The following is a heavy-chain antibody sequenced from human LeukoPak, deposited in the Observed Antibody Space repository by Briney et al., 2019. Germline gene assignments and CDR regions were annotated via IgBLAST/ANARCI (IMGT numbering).Heavy chain of an antibody. D-gene: IGHD5-18*01. J-gene: IGHJ4*02. CDR2: INPDGNKK. CDR3: ARDLAYSRLDY. V-gene: IGHV3-7*01. CDR1: GFTFSSYG. Sequence: GRSLRLSCAASGFTFSSYGMHWVRQAPGKGLEWVASINPDGNKKYSADSVKGRFTISRDNAENSLYLQMNSLRVEDTAFYYCARDLAYSRLDYWGQGMLVTVSS.